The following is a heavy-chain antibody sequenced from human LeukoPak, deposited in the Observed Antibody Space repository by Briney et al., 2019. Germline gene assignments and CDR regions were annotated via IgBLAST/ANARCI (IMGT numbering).Heavy chain of an antibody. CDR2: INPINGGT. CDR3: ATQWLGISGSDNWFDP. CDR1: GYSFTGYF. D-gene: IGHD6-19*01. V-gene: IGHV1-2*02. J-gene: IGHJ5*02. Sequence: GASVKVSCKASGYSFTGYFMHWVRQAPGQGLEWMGWINPINGGTTYAQKLQGRVTLTRDTSISTAYMELSRLRSDDTDVYYCATQWLGISGSDNWFDPWGQGTLVTVSS.